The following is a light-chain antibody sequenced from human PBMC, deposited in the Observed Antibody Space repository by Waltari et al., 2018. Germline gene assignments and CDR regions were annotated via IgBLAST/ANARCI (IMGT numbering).Light chain of an antibody. J-gene: IGKJ1*01. CDR3: QHYGDWPPQWT. V-gene: IGKV3-15*01. CDR1: QSVASR. Sequence: EIVMTQSPVTLSVSPGERATLSCRASQSVASRLAWYQQTPGQAPSLLTYSASTRATGVPDRFSGSGSGTEFTLTISSLQSEDFGIYYCQHYGDWPPQWTFGQGTKVEIK. CDR2: SAS.